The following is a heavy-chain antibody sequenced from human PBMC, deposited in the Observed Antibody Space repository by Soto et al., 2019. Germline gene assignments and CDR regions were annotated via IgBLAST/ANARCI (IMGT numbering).Heavy chain of an antibody. J-gene: IGHJ4*02. CDR2: TGATGRTT. CDR1: GFTFNIYA. Sequence: GGSLRLSCAASGFTFNIYAMTWVRQAPGKGLEWVSTTGATGRTTYYSDAVKGRFTVSRDNSKNTLDLQMSNLRAEDTAVYYCATVHNTSRSFDYWGQGTLVTV. V-gene: IGHV3-23*01. CDR3: ATVHNTSRSFDY. D-gene: IGHD1-20*01.